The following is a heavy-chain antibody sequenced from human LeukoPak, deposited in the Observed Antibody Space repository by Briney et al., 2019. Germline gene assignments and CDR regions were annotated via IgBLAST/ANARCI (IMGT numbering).Heavy chain of an antibody. J-gene: IGHJ4*02. CDR3: ASAKRGCLGD. CDR2: ISGSGGRT. V-gene: IGHV3-23*01. CDR1: GFTFSSYA. Sequence: GGSLRLSCAASGFTFSSYAMSWVRQAPGKGLEWVSGISGSGGRTYYANSVKGRFTISRDNSKNTLYLQMNSLRAEDTAVYYCASAKRGCLGDWGQGTLVTVFS. D-gene: IGHD3-10*01.